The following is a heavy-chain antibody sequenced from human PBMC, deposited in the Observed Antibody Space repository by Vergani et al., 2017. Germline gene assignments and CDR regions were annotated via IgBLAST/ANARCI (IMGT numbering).Heavy chain of an antibody. D-gene: IGHD3-22*01. CDR2: ISYDGSNK. CDR3: AKASHYYDSSGYQQFDY. V-gene: IGHV3-30*18. J-gene: IGHJ4*02. CDR1: GFTFSSYG. Sequence: QVQLVESGGGVVQPGRSLRLSCAASGFTFSSYGMHWVRQAPGKGLEWVAVISYDGSNKYYADSVKGRFTISRDNSKNTLYLQMNSLRAEDTAVYYCAKASHYYDSSGYQQFDYWGQGTLVTVSS.